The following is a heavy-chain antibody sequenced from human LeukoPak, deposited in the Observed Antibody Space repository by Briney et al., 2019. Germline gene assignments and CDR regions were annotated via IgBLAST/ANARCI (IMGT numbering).Heavy chain of an antibody. Sequence: PSETLSLTCTVSGGSISSYYWSWIRQPPGMGLEWIGYIYYSGSTNYNPSLKSRVTISGDTSRNQFSLRLSSVTAADTAVYFCARRNYGDYDHYFDYWGQGILVTVSS. CDR1: GGSISSYY. V-gene: IGHV4-59*08. CDR3: ARRNYGDYDHYFDY. CDR2: IYYSGST. D-gene: IGHD4-17*01. J-gene: IGHJ4*02.